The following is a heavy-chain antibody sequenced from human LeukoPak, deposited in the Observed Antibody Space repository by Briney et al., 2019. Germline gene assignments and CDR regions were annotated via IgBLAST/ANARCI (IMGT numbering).Heavy chain of an antibody. J-gene: IGHJ4*02. D-gene: IGHD1-26*01. Sequence: SGPTLVNPTQTLTLTCTFSGFSLSTSSVCVGWVRQPPGKALGWLARIDWDDDKYYSSSLKTRLTISKDTSKNQVVLTMTNMDPVDTATYYCARIRSGSYSMDYWGQGTLVIVSS. CDR1: GFSLSTSSVC. CDR2: IDWDDDK. V-gene: IGHV2-70*11. CDR3: ARIRSGSYSMDY.